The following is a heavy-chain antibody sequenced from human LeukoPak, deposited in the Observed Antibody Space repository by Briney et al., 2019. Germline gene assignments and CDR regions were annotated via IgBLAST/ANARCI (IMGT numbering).Heavy chain of an antibody. J-gene: IGHJ4*02. CDR2: ISYTGST. Sequence: SETLSLTCTVSGGSISSYYWGWIRQPPGKGLEWIGSISYTGSTYYNPSLKSRVTISLDTSKNQFTLKVSSVTAADTAIYYCARRITGTTSDSFDYWGQGTLVTVSS. CDR1: GGSISSYY. V-gene: IGHV4-39*01. D-gene: IGHD1-20*01. CDR3: ARRITGTTSDSFDY.